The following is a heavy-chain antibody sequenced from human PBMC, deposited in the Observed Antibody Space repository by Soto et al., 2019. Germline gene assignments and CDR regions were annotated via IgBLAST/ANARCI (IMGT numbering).Heavy chain of an antibody. CDR3: ARDLPLSGFDI. Sequence: PGGSLRLSCAASGFTFSSYSMNWGRQAPGKGLEWVSYISSSSTIYYADSVKGRFTISRDNAKNSLYLQMNSLRAEDTAVYYCARDLPLSGFDIWGKGTMVTVAS. J-gene: IGHJ3*02. CDR2: ISSSSTI. D-gene: IGHD2-2*01. CDR1: GFTFSSYS. V-gene: IGHV3-48*01.